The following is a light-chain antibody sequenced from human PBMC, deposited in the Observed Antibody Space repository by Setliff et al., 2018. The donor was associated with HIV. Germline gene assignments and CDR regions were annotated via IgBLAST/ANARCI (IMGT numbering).Light chain of an antibody. CDR1: SSDIGSHNH. V-gene: IGLV2-8*01. J-gene: IGLJ1*01. CDR2: ELS. Sequence: QSALTQPPSASGSPGQSLAISCTGTSSDIGSHNHVSWYQQYPGKAPKLMIYELSQRPSGVPDRFSGSKSGNTASLTISGLQAEDEADYYCASYAGDGVHDIYVFGTGTKVTVL. CDR3: ASYAGDGVHDIYV.